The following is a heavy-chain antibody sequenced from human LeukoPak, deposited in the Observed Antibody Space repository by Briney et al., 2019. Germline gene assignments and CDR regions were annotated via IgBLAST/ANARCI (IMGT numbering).Heavy chain of an antibody. D-gene: IGHD5-12*01. CDR2: IYHNGST. CDR3: AREVGWLHPEGAFDI. CDR1: GYSISSGFH. J-gene: IGHJ3*02. V-gene: IGHV4-38-2*02. Sequence: TSETLSLTCTVSGYSISSGFHWGWIRQPPGKGLEWIGNIYHNGSTYYNPSLKGRVIMSVDTSKNHFSLKLGSVTAANTAVYYCAREVGWLHPEGAFDIWGQGTMVTVSS.